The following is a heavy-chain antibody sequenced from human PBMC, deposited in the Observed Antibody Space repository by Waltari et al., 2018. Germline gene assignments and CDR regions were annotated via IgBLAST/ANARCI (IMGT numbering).Heavy chain of an antibody. Sequence: QVQLVQYGAEVKKPGASVTVSCKASGYNFTRYDINWVRQATGPGIEWMGWMNPNSGNTGYAQKFQGRVTITRNTSISTAYMELSSLRSEDTAVYYCARERAHSNYGNYYYYGMDVWGQGTTVTVSS. J-gene: IGHJ6*02. CDR3: ARERAHSNYGNYYYYGMDV. CDR2: MNPNSGNT. V-gene: IGHV1-8*03. D-gene: IGHD4-4*01. CDR1: GYNFTRYD.